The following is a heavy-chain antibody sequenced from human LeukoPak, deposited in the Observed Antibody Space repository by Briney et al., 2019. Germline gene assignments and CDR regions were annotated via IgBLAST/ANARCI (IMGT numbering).Heavy chain of an antibody. CDR3: AKGSDYYDSSGYYDY. D-gene: IGHD3-22*01. Sequence: GGSLRLSCAASGFTFSSYAMSWVRQAPGEGLEWVSAISGSGGSTYYADSVKGRFTISRDNSKNTLYLQMNSLRAEDTAVYYCAKGSDYYDSSGYYDYWGQGTLVTVSS. CDR2: ISGSGGST. J-gene: IGHJ4*02. CDR1: GFTFSSYA. V-gene: IGHV3-23*01.